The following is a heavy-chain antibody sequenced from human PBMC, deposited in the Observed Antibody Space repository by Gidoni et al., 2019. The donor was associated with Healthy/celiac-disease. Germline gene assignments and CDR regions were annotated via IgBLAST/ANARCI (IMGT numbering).Heavy chain of an antibody. J-gene: IGHJ3*02. CDR3: ARDRDNWNEDDAFDI. CDR2: IWYDGSNK. V-gene: IGHV3-33*01. CDR1: GFTFSTYG. D-gene: IGHD1-20*01. Sequence: QVQLVESGGGVVQPGRSLRLSCAASGFTFSTYGMHWVRQAPGKGREWGAVIWYDGSNKNYADSVKGRFTISRDNSQNTLYLQMNSLRAEDTAVYYCARDRDNWNEDDAFDIWGQGTMVTVSP.